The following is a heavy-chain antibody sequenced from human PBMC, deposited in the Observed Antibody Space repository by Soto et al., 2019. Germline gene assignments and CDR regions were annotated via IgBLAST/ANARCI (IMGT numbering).Heavy chain of an antibody. CDR2: ISSSSGTI. CDR3: ARGTYRSKTDFDY. CDR1: GFTFSDYY. Sequence: GGSVRLSCAASGFTFSDYYMTWIRQAPGSGLEWVSYISSSSGTISYANSVKGRFTISRDNAQNSLYLQMTSLRAEDTAVYYCARGTYRSKTDFDYWGQGTLVTVPQ. D-gene: IGHD6-13*01. V-gene: IGHV3-11*01. J-gene: IGHJ4*02.